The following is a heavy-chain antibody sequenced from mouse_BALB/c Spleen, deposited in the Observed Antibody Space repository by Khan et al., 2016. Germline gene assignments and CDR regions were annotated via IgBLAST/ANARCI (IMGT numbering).Heavy chain of an antibody. CDR3: TRSANGNHAYYAMDY. CDR2: IHPSDSES. J-gene: IGHJ4*01. V-gene: IGHV1-61*01. D-gene: IGHD2-1*01. CDR1: GYSFTRYW. Sequence: QVQLKQSGTELVRPGASVKLSCKASGYSFTRYWMNWVKQRPGQGLEWIGMIHPSDSESRFNQKFKDKATLTVDNSSSIAYMQLSSPTSEDSAVYYCTRSANGNHAYYAMDYWGQGTSVTVSS.